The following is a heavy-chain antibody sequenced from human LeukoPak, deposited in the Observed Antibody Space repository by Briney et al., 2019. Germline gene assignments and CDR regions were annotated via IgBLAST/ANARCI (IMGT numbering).Heavy chain of an antibody. CDR3: ARAQPRYYDFWSGYFDWFDP. J-gene: IGHJ5*02. D-gene: IGHD3-3*01. V-gene: IGHV4-4*02. CDR1: GGSISSSNW. Sequence: SETLSLTCAVSGGSISSSNWWSWVRQPPGKGLEWIGEIYHSGSTNYNPSLKSRVTISVDKSKNQFSLKLSSVTAADTAVYYCARAQPRYYDFWSGYFDWFDPWGQGTLVTVSS. CDR2: IYHSGST.